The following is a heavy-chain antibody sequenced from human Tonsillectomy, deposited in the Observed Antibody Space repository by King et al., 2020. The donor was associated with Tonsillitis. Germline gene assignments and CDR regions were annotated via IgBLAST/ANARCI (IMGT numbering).Heavy chain of an antibody. CDR1: GFSFSSYA. D-gene: IGHD2-2*01. Sequence: VQLVESGGGLVQPGGSLRLSCAASGFSFSSYAMSWVRQAPGKGLEWISAISGSGGSTYYADSVKGRVTISRDNSKNTLYLQMNSLRAEDTAIYYCAKDLIAPAATENYWVQGTLVTVSS. CDR2: ISGSGGST. V-gene: IGHV3-23*04. J-gene: IGHJ4*02. CDR3: AKDLIAPAATENY.